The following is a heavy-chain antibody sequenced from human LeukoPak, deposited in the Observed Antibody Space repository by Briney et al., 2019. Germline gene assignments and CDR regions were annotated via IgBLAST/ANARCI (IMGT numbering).Heavy chain of an antibody. CDR1: GFTFSTYS. J-gene: IGHJ4*02. CDR2: IGSSSSYI. Sequence: GGSLRLSCSASGFTFSTYSMSWVRQAPGKGLEWVSSIGSSSSYIYYADSVKGRFTISRDNAKNSLYLQMNSLRAEDTAVYYCARDRGSSWGNVDYWGQGTLVTVSS. V-gene: IGHV3-21*01. D-gene: IGHD6-13*01. CDR3: ARDRGSSWGNVDY.